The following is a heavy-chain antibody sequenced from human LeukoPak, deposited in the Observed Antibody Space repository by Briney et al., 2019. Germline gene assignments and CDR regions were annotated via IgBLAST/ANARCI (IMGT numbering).Heavy chain of an antibody. CDR3: AREGRVRWYDY. CDR2: ISYDGSNK. V-gene: IGHV3-30-3*01. CDR1: GFTFSSYA. J-gene: IGHJ4*02. Sequence: GRCLRLSCAASGFTFSSYAMHWVRQAPGKGLEWVAVISYDGSNKYYADSVKGRFTISRDNSKNTLYLQMNSLRAEDTAVYYCAREGRVRWYDYWGQGTLVTVSS. D-gene: IGHD4-23*01.